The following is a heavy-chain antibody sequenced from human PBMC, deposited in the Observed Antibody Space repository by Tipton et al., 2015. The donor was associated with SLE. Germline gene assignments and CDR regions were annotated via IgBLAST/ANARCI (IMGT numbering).Heavy chain of an antibody. D-gene: IGHD3-22*01. CDR1: GFTFSSYG. Sequence: RSLRLSCAASGFTFSSYGMHWVRQAPGKGLEWVAVIWYDGSNKYYADSVKGRFTISRDNSKNTLYLQMNSLRAEDTAVYYCARGYSSGYPEYFQHWGQGTLVTVSS. V-gene: IGHV3-33*01. CDR3: ARGYSSGYPEYFQH. CDR2: IWYDGSNK. J-gene: IGHJ1*01.